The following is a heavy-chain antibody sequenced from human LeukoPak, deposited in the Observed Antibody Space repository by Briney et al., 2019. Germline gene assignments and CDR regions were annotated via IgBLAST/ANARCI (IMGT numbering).Heavy chain of an antibody. V-gene: IGHV3-74*01. D-gene: IGHD3-3*01. Sequence: GGSLRLSCAASGFTFSIYWMHWVRQAPGKGLVWVSRINSDGSSTSYADSVKGRFTISRDNAKNTLYLQMNSLRAEDTAVYYCARDEDWSGYYGAFDIWGQGTMVTVAS. CDR2: INSDGSST. CDR3: ARDEDWSGYYGAFDI. CDR1: GFTFSIYW. J-gene: IGHJ3*02.